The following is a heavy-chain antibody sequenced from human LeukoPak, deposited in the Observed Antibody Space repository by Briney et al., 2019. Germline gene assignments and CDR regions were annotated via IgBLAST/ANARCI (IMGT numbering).Heavy chain of an antibody. Sequence: GGSLRLSWAAAGFTFDDYTMHWVRQAPGKGLEWVSLISWDGGSTYYADSVKGRFTISRDNSKNSLYLQMNSLRTEDTALYYCAKDNLSSSWYLPYYYYYGMDVWGQGTTVTVSS. J-gene: IGHJ6*02. CDR3: AKDNLSSSWYLPYYYYYGMDV. D-gene: IGHD6-13*01. V-gene: IGHV3-43*01. CDR2: ISWDGGST. CDR1: GFTFDDYT.